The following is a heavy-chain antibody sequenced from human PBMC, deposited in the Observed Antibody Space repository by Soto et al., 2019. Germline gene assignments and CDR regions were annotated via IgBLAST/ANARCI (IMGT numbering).Heavy chain of an antibody. CDR2: IYYSGRT. CDR1: GESISSSSYY. D-gene: IGHD2-21*02. CDR3: ARQRTTVVTQAYFDH. J-gene: IGHJ4*02. V-gene: IGHV4-39*01. Sequence: LSLTCIVSGESISSSSYYWGWIRQPPGKGLEWIGSIYYSGRTYYNPSFKSRVTISIDTSKNQFSLKLSSVTATDTAVYYCARQRTTVVTQAYFDHWGQGALVTVSS.